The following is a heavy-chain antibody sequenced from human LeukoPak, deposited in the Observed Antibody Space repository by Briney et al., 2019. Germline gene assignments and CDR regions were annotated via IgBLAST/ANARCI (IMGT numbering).Heavy chain of an antibody. D-gene: IGHD4/OR15-4a*01. CDR1: GGSISSSNW. CDR3: ARARANYGPRDNWFDP. J-gene: IGHJ5*02. Sequence: SETLSLTCAVSGGSISSSNWWSWVRQPPGKGLEWIGEIYYSGSTNYNPSLKSRVTISVDKSKNQFSLKLSSVTAADTAVYYCARARANYGPRDNWFDPWGQGTLVTVSS. CDR2: IYYSGST. V-gene: IGHV4-4*02.